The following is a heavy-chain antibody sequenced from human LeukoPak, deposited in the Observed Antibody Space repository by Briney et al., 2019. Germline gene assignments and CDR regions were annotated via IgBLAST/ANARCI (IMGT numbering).Heavy chain of an antibody. CDR3: ARGLLWFGKGYYYMDV. J-gene: IGHJ6*03. CDR1: GYTFTSYY. CDR2: INPSGGST. Sequence: GASVKVSCKASGYTFTSYYMHWVRQAPGQGLEWMGIINPSGGSTSYAQKFQGRVTMTRDMSTSTVYMELSSLRSEDTAVYYCARGLLWFGKGYYYMDVWGKGTTVTISS. V-gene: IGHV1-46*01. D-gene: IGHD3-10*01.